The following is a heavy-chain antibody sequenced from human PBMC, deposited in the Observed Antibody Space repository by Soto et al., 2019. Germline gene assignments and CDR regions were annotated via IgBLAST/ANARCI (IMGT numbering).Heavy chain of an antibody. J-gene: IGHJ6*02. CDR2: MNPNSGNT. Sequence: ASVKVSCKASGYTFTSYDINWVRQATGQGLEWMGWMNPNSGNTAYAQKFQGRVTMTRNTIISTADMELSSLRSEDVAEYYCAGGADVLRFLAWLPRCDYGMDVWGQGTTVTVSS. D-gene: IGHD3-3*01. CDR1: GYTFTSYD. CDR3: AGGADVLRFLAWLPRCDYGMDV. V-gene: IGHV1-8*01.